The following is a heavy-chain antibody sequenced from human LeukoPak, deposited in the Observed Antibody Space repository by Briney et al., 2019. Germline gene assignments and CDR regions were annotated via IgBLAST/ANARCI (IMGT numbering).Heavy chain of an antibody. V-gene: IGHV1-18*01. CDR1: GYTFSNFG. Sequence: GASVKVSCKASGYTFSNFGINGVRQAPGQGLEWMGWISGNNDNPNYGQKFQGRFTVTTDSSTNTAYMELRNLRLDDTAVYYCARDGTSTDDYWGQGTLVTVSS. CDR2: ISGNNDNP. J-gene: IGHJ4*02. D-gene: IGHD2-2*01. CDR3: ARDGTSTDDY.